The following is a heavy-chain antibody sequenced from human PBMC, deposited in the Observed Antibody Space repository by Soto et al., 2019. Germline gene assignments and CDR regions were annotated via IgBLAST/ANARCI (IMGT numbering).Heavy chain of an antibody. V-gene: IGHV1-69*06. Sequence: SVKVSCKASGGTFSSYAISWVRQAPGQGLEWMGGIIPIFGTANYAQKFQGRVTITADKSTSTAYMELSSLRSEDTAVYYCARQYCSGGSCYSGNWFDPWGQGTLVTVSS. CDR3: ARQYCSGGSCYSGNWFDP. D-gene: IGHD2-15*01. CDR2: IIPIFGTA. CDR1: GGTFSSYA. J-gene: IGHJ5*02.